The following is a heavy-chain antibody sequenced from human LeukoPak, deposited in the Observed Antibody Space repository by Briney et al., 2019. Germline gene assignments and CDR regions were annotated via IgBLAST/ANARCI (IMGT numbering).Heavy chain of an antibody. V-gene: IGHV3-74*01. CDR1: GFTFSSYW. J-gene: IGHJ4*02. CDR2: INSDGRST. CDR3: AKSGAVRFDY. Sequence: QPGGSLRLSCAASGFTFSSYWMHWVRQAPGKGLVWVSRINSDGRSTIYADSVKGRFTISRDNSKNTLYLQMNSLRAEDTAVYYCAKSGAVRFDYWGQGTPVTVSS. D-gene: IGHD3-16*01.